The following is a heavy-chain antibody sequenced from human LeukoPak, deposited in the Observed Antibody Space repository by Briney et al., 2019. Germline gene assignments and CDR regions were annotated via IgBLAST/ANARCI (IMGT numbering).Heavy chain of an antibody. J-gene: IGHJ4*02. D-gene: IGHD3-10*01. CDR1: GFTFSSYA. Sequence: PGXXLRLSCAASGFTFSSYAMSWVRQAPGKGLEWVSAISGSRCSTYYADSVTRLFTISRGNSKNTLYLQMNSLRAEDTAVYYCAKSIDMWFDLDYWGQGTLVTVSS. V-gene: IGHV3-23*01. CDR3: AKSIDMWFDLDY. CDR2: ISGSRCST.